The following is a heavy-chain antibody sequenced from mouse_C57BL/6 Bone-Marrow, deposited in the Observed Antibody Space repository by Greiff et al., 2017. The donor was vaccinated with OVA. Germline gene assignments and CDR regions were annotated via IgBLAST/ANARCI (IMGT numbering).Heavy chain of an antibody. D-gene: IGHD2-2*01. J-gene: IGHJ4*01. Sequence: QVQLQQPGAELVMPGASVKLSCKASGYTFTSYWMHWVKQRPGQGLEWIGEIDPSDSYTNYNQKFKGKSTLTVDKSSSTAYMPLSSLTSEDSAVYYCAREGLRRRGYAMDYWGQGTSVTVSS. CDR2: IDPSDSYT. V-gene: IGHV1-69*01. CDR1: GYTFTSYW. CDR3: AREGLRRRGYAMDY.